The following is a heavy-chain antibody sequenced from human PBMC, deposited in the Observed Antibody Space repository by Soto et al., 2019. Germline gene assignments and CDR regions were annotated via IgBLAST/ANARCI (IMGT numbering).Heavy chain of an antibody. V-gene: IGHV3-23*01. CDR2: ISGSGGST. CDR1: GFTFSSYA. J-gene: IGHJ4*02. D-gene: IGHD6-19*01. Sequence: EVQLLESEGSLVQPGGSLNVTCAASGFTFSSYAMSWVRQAPGKGLEWVSAISGSGGSTYYADSVKGRFTISRDNSKNTLYLQMNSLRAEDTAVYYCAKRRRAVAEIDYWGQGTLVTVSS. CDR3: AKRRRAVAEIDY.